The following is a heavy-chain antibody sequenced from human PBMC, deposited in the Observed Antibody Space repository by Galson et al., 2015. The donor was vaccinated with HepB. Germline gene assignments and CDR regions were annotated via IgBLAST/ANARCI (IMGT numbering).Heavy chain of an antibody. V-gene: IGHV3-30*04. CDR1: GFTFSRYA. CDR2: ISYDGSNK. J-gene: IGHJ4*02. Sequence: SLRLSCAASGFTFSRYAMHWVRQAPGKGLEWVAVISYDGSNKYYADSVKGRFTISRDNSKNTLYLQMNSLRAEDTAVYYCARVVPTAAGCYWGQGTLVTVSS. CDR3: ARVVPTAAGCY. D-gene: IGHD6-13*01.